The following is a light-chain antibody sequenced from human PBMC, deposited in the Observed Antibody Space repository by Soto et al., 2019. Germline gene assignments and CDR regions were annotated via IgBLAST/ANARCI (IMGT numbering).Light chain of an antibody. J-gene: IGLJ1*01. CDR3: SSYTSSSTCV. V-gene: IGLV2-14*01. Sequence: QSVLTQPASVSGSPGQSITISCTGTSSDVGDYNYVSWYQQHPGKAPKLMIYDVSNRPSGVSNRFSGSKSGNTASLTISGLQAEDEADYYYSSYTSSSTCVCGTGTKLTVL. CDR1: SSDVGDYNY. CDR2: DVS.